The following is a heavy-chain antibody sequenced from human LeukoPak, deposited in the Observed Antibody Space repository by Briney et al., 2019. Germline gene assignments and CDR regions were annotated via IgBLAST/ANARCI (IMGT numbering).Heavy chain of an antibody. Sequence: PSETLSLTCDVYGGSFSGYYWSWIRQPPGKGLEWIGEINHSGGTNYNPSLKSRVTISVDTSKNQFSLKLSSVTAADTAVYYCARGGGNSGYYLDYWGQGILVTVSS. CDR3: ARGGGNSGYYLDY. D-gene: IGHD3-22*01. V-gene: IGHV4-34*01. CDR1: GGSFSGYY. J-gene: IGHJ4*02. CDR2: INHSGGT.